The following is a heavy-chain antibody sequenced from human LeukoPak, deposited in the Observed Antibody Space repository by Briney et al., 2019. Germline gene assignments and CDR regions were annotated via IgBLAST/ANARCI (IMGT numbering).Heavy chain of an antibody. D-gene: IGHD3-3*01. J-gene: IGHJ4*02. CDR3: AREPHPYYDFWSGYLPGLYYFDY. Sequence: SETLSLTCTVSGGSISSYYWSWIRQPAGKGLEWIGRIYTSGSTNYNPSLKSRATMSVDTSKNQFSLKLSSVTAADTAVYYCAREPHPYYDFWSGYLPGLYYFDYWGQGTLVTVSS. CDR2: IYTSGST. CDR1: GGSISSYY. V-gene: IGHV4-4*07.